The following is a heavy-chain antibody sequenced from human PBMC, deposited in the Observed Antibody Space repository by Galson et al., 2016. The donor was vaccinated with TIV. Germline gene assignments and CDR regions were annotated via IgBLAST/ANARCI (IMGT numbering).Heavy chain of an antibody. CDR2: IGRSGRII. CDR3: ARDCSSTNCYTDPIYFDS. Sequence: SLRLSCAASGFTFSDYYMSWIRQAPGKGLEWISYIGRSGRIIYSADSVRGRFTITRDNAKSSMYLQMNSLRVEDTAVYYCARDCSSTNCYTDPIYFDSWGQGALVTVSS. V-gene: IGHV3-11*01. CDR1: GFTFSDYY. J-gene: IGHJ4*02. D-gene: IGHD2-2*02.